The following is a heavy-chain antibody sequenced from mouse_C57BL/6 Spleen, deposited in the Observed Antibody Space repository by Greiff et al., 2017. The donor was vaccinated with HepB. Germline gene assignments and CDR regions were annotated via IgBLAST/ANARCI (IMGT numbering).Heavy chain of an antibody. CDR1: GYTFTSYW. D-gene: IGHD2-4*01. V-gene: IGHV1-53*01. Sequence: QVQLQQPGTELVKPGASVKLSCKASGYTFTSYWMHGVKQRPGQGLEWIGNINPSNGGTNYNEKFKSKATLTVDKSSSTAYMQLSSLTSEDSAVYYCARGTIYYDYDDWFAYWGQGTLVTVSA. J-gene: IGHJ3*01. CDR2: INPSNGGT. CDR3: ARGTIYYDYDDWFAY.